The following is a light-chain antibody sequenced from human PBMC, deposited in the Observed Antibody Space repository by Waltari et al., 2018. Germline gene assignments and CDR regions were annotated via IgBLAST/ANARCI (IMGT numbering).Light chain of an antibody. Sequence: QAEVTQEPSLTVSPGGTVTLTCGSSTGAVTSTHHTYGFLQKPGQVPRTLIYDTDNKHSWTPARFSGSLLGGKAALTLSGAQPEDEAVYYCLLSFYDIRAFGGGTKLTVL. CDR2: DTD. CDR3: LLSFYDIRA. CDR1: TGAVTSTHH. V-gene: IGLV7-46*01. J-gene: IGLJ3*02.